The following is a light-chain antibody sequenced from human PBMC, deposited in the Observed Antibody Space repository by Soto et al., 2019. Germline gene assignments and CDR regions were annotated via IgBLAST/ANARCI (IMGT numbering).Light chain of an antibody. Sequence: EIVMTQSPATLSVSPGERATLSCRASQSVSSNLAWYQQKPGQAPRLLISGASTGATGVPARFSGSGSGTDFTLTISRLEPEDFAVYYCQQYGSSPITFGQGTRLEIK. CDR1: QSVSSN. J-gene: IGKJ5*01. V-gene: IGKV3-15*01. CDR2: GAS. CDR3: QQYGSSPIT.